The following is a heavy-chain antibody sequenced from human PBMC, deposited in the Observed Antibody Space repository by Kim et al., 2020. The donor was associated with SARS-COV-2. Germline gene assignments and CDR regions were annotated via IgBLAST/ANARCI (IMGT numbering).Heavy chain of an antibody. CDR3: AREFRYTVTTAFDY. D-gene: IGHD4-17*01. Sequence: ADSVKSRSTITRNNSKNTLYLKMNSLGAEDTAVYYCAREFRYTVTTAFDYWGQGTLVTVSS. V-gene: IGHV3-30*01. J-gene: IGHJ4*02.